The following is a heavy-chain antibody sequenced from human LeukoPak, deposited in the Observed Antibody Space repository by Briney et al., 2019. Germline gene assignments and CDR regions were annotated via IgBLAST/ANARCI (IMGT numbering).Heavy chain of an antibody. CDR1: GGSFSGYY. V-gene: IGHV4-34*01. D-gene: IGHD3-22*01. Sequence: SETLSLTCAVYGGSFSGYYWSWIRQPPGKGLEWIGEINHSGSTNYNPSLKSRVTVSVDTSKNQFSLKLSSVTAADTAVYYCAKSQTYYYDSSGWWYFDLWGRGTLVTVSS. CDR3: AKSQTYYYDSSGWWYFDL. CDR2: INHSGST. J-gene: IGHJ2*01.